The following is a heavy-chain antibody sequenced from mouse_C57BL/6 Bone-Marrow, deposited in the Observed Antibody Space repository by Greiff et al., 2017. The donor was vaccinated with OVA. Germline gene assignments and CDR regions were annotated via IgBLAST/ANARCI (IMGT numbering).Heavy chain of an antibody. CDR1: GFTFSDYY. Sequence: EVMLVESGGGLVQPGGSLKLSCAASGFTFSDYYMYWVRQTPEKRLEWVAYISNGGGSTYYPDTVKGRFTISRDNAKNTLYLQMSRLKSEDTAMYYCARQLITTVVATDYAMDYWGQGTSVTVSS. CDR2: ISNGGGST. J-gene: IGHJ4*01. CDR3: ARQLITTVVATDYAMDY. V-gene: IGHV5-12*01. D-gene: IGHD1-1*01.